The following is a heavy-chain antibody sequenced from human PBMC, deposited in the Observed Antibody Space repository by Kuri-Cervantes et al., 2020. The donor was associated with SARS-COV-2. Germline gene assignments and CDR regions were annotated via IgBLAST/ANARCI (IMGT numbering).Heavy chain of an antibody. CDR1: GYSISSGYY. CDR3: ASHAWGGAFDI. Sequence: ESLKSAGAVSGYSISSGYYWGWIRPPPGKGLEWRGSIYHSGRPYYNPSLKSRVTISVDTSKNQFSLKLSSVTAADTAVYYCASHAWGGAFDIWGQGTMVTVSS. J-gene: IGHJ3*02. V-gene: IGHV4-38-2*01. CDR2: IYHSGRP. D-gene: IGHD3-10*01.